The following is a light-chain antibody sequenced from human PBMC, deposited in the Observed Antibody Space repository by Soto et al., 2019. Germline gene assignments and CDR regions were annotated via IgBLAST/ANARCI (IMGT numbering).Light chain of an antibody. Sequence: EIVMTQSPATLSVSPGERATLSCRASQSVSSNLAWYQQKPGQAPRLLIYGAFTRATAIPARFSGSGSGTEFTLTISSLQSEDFAVYYSQQYNNWPPRVTFGQGTKLEIK. V-gene: IGKV3-15*01. J-gene: IGKJ2*01. CDR1: QSVSSN. CDR2: GAF. CDR3: QQYNNWPPRVT.